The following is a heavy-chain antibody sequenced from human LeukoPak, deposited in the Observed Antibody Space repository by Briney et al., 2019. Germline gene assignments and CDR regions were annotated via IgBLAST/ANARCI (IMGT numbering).Heavy chain of an antibody. CDR3: AIHPSNSWYYFDY. D-gene: IGHD2/OR15-2a*01. Sequence: SETLSLTCAVYGGSFSGYYWSWVRQPPGKGLECIVEINHRGSNKYSPSLESRLTISVDTSMNQVSLKLTAVTAAETAVYYCAIHPSNSWYYFDYWDQGSLVTVSS. CDR2: INHRGSN. J-gene: IGHJ4*02. V-gene: IGHV4-34*01. CDR1: GGSFSGYY.